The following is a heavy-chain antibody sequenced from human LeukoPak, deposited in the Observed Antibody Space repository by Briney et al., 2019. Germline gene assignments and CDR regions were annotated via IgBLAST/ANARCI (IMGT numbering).Heavy chain of an antibody. CDR1: GGSISSYY. CDR3: ARDLEDYAFDI. Sequence: SETLSLTCTVSGGSISSYYWSWIRRPPGKGLEWIGYIYYSGSTNYSPSLKSRVTISVDTSKNQFSLKLSSVTAADTAVYYCARDLEDYAFDIWGQGTMVTVSS. V-gene: IGHV4-59*01. CDR2: IYYSGST. D-gene: IGHD3-3*01. J-gene: IGHJ3*02.